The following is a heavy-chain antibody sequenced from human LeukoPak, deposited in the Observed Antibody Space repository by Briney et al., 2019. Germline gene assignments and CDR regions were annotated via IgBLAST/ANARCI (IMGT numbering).Heavy chain of an antibody. D-gene: IGHD2-15*01. CDR1: GFTFSSYA. Sequence: GGSLRLSCAASGFTFSSYAMSWVRQAPGKGLEWVSAISGSGGSTYYADSVKGRFTISRDNSKNTLYLQMNSLRAEDTAVYYCARPHCSGGSCSLGAFDYWGQGTLVTVSS. CDR3: ARPHCSGGSCSLGAFDY. J-gene: IGHJ4*02. CDR2: ISGSGGST. V-gene: IGHV3-23*01.